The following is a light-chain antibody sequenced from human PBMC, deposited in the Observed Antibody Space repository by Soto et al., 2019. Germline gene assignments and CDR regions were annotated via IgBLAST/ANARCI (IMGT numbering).Light chain of an antibody. Sequence: QSALTQPASVSGSPGQSITISCTGTSSDVGGHNYVSWYQQYPGKAPKLIIYEVTYRPSGVSNRFSGSKSGNTASLTISGLQAEDEADYYCISYTNRGTFVFGSGTQLTVL. J-gene: IGLJ7*01. CDR3: ISYTNRGTFV. V-gene: IGLV2-14*01. CDR2: EVT. CDR1: SSDVGGHNY.